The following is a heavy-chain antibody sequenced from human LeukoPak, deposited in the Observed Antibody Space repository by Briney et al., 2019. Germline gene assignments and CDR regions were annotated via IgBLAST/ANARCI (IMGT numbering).Heavy chain of an antibody. D-gene: IGHD1-14*01. Sequence: SVKVSCKASGGTFSSYAISWVRQAPGQGLEWMGRIIPILGIANYAQKFQGRVTITADKSTSTAYMELSSLRSEDTAVYYCARDESHEAEPPFDYWGQGTLVTVSS. V-gene: IGHV1-69*04. CDR1: GGTFSSYA. CDR2: IIPILGIA. J-gene: IGHJ4*02. CDR3: ARDESHEAEPPFDY.